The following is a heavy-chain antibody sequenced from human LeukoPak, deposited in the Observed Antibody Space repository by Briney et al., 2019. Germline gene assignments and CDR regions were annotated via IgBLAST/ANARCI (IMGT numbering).Heavy chain of an antibody. Sequence: SETLSLTCAVYGGSFSGYYWSWIRQPPGRGLEWIGEINHSGSTNYNPSLKSRVTISVDRSKNQFSLKLSSVTAADTAVYYCARDRAGASGMRPWFDPWGQGTLVTVSS. CDR2: INHSGST. J-gene: IGHJ5*02. CDR1: GGSFSGYY. V-gene: IGHV4-34*01. CDR3: ARDRAGASGMRPWFDP. D-gene: IGHD1-14*01.